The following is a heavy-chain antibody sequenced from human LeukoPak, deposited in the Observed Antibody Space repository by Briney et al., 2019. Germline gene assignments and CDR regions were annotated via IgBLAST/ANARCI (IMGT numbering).Heavy chain of an antibody. CDR1: GYTFTSYA. J-gene: IGHJ3*02. V-gene: IGHV1-69*04. D-gene: IGHD3-22*01. CDR3: ARALYYYDSSGYYYGAFDI. CDR2: IIPIFGIA. Sequence: ASVKVSCKASGYTFTSYAISWVRQAPGQGLEWMGRIIPIFGIANYAQKFQGRVTITADKSTSTAYMELSSLRSEDTAVYYCARALYYYDSSGYYYGAFDIWGQGTMVTVSS.